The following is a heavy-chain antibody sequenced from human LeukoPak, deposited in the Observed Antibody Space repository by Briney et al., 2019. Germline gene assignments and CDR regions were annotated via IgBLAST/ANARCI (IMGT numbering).Heavy chain of an antibody. CDR1: GFTFSSYA. D-gene: IGHD6-19*01. CDR2: ISYDGSNK. Sequence: PGRSLRLSCAASGFTFSSYAMHWVRQAPGKGLEWVAVISYDGSNKYYADSVKGRFTISRDNSKNTLYLQMNSLRAEDTAVYYCARDSSGRKSGNWFDPWGQGTLVTVSS. CDR3: ARDSSGRKSGNWFDP. V-gene: IGHV3-30*04. J-gene: IGHJ5*02.